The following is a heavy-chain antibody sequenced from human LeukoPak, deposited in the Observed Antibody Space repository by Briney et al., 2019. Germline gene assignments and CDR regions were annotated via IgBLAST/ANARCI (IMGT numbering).Heavy chain of an antibody. Sequence: SETLSLTCTVSGGSISTYYWSWIRQPPGKGLEWIGYIYYSGSTSYNPSLKSRVTISVDTSKNQFSLKLSSVTAADTAVYYCARDKSYYDIFDYWGQGTLVTVSS. CDR1: GGSISTYY. J-gene: IGHJ4*02. V-gene: IGHV4-59*01. D-gene: IGHD3-22*01. CDR3: ARDKSYYDIFDY. CDR2: IYYSGST.